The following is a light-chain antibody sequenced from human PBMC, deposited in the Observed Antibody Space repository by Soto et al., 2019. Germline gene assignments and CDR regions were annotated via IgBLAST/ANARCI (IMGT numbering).Light chain of an antibody. CDR1: QSISSY. Sequence: DIQMTQSPSSLSASVGDRVTITCRASQSISSYLNWYQQKPGKAPKLLIYAASSLQSGVPSRFSGSGSGTDFTLTISCLQPEDFATYYCQQSYSTPLFPFGPGTQVDI. V-gene: IGKV1-39*01. CDR3: QQSYSTPLFP. CDR2: AAS. J-gene: IGKJ3*01.